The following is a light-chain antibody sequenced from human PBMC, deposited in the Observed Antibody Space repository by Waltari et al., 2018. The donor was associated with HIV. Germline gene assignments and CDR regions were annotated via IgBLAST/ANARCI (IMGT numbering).Light chain of an antibody. CDR1: QGINSW. J-gene: IGKJ1*01. V-gene: IGKV1-12*01. CDR2: AAS. CDR3: QQTDSFPRT. Sequence: DIQMTQSPSSVSASVGDRVTITCRASQGINSWLAWYQQRPGEPPKLLIYAASSLQSGVPSRFSGRGSGTDFTLTISSLQPEDFATYYCQQTDSFPRTFGQGTQVDIK.